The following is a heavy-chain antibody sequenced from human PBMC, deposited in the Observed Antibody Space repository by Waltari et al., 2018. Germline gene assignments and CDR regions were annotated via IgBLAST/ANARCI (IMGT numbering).Heavy chain of an antibody. CDR3: ARGLGAIY. J-gene: IGHJ4*01. V-gene: IGHV4-39*07. CDR1: GGSISTKIYI. D-gene: IGHD1-26*01. Sequence: QVQMQESGPGLVGPSETLSPTCAVSGGSISTKIYIWGWIRQPPGKGLEWIASFNYGGNTYYNPSLKSRVTISGDTSKNQFSLNLTSVTAADTAVYYCARGLGAIYWGHGTLVTVSS. CDR2: FNYGGNT.